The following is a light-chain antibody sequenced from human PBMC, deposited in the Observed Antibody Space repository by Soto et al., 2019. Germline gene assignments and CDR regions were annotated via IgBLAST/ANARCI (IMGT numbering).Light chain of an antibody. CDR3: QQTYSDYT. V-gene: IGKV1-39*01. CDR2: AAS. Sequence: DVQMTQSPSSPSASVGDRVTVSCRASHNINTFLNWYQQKPGQAPKILIYAASSLQTGVPSRFSGSGSGTDFTLTISGLQPEDSASYYCQQTYSDYTFGQGTKVDIK. J-gene: IGKJ2*01. CDR1: HNINTF.